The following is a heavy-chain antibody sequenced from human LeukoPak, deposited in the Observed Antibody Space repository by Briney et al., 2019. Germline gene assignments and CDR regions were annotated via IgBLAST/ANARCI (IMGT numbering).Heavy chain of an antibody. CDR1: GFTFSTYS. Sequence: PGGSLRLSCAASGFTFSTYSMKWVPQAPGKGLEWVSSISSSSYIYYADSVKGRFTISRDNAKNSLYLQMNSLRAEDTAVYYCARDWGGYCSGGSCYPGYWGQGTLVTVSS. CDR3: ARDWGGYCSGGSCYPGY. V-gene: IGHV3-21*01. D-gene: IGHD2-15*01. J-gene: IGHJ4*02. CDR2: ISSSSYI.